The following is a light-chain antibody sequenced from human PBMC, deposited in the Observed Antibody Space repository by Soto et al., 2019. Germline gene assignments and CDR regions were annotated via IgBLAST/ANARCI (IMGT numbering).Light chain of an antibody. Sequence: DIQMTQFPSTLSASVGDRVTITCRSSQSISTYFAWYQVKPGTAPKLLVYDAFTLESGVPSRFSGSGSGTEFTITISSLQPGDFAAYYCQQYKSFSPYTVGQGTKLEIK. CDR2: DAF. CDR3: QQYKSFSPYT. J-gene: IGKJ2*01. V-gene: IGKV1-5*01. CDR1: QSISTY.